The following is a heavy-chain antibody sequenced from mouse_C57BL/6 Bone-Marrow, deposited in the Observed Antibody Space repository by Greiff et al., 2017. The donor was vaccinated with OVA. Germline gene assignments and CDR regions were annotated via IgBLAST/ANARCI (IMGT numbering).Heavy chain of an antibody. D-gene: IGHD2-3*01. CDR1: GYAFSSSW. CDR2: IYSGDGDT. V-gene: IGHV1-82*01. J-gene: IGHJ1*03. CDR3: AITDGYHWYCDV. Sequence: QVQLKQSGPELVKPGASVKISCKASGYAFSSSWMNWVKQRPGKGLEWIGRIYSGDGDTNYNGKFKGKATLTADKSSSTAYMQLSSLTSEDSAVYFCAITDGYHWYCDVWGTGTTVTVAS.